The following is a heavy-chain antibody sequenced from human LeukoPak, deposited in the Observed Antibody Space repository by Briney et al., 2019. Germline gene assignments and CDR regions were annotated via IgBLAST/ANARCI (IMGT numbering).Heavy chain of an antibody. D-gene: IGHD2-2*01. Sequence: GALMQTCGGCAGSIFTTYRIGGGHQLGGKGEEGTGIIYTGDSDTKYTPSFQGQVPMSADKSINTAYLQWSSLKASDTAMYYCARRQGCTSSSCPPHYWGQGTLVTGSP. CDR3: ARRQGCTSSSCPPHY. V-gene: IGHV5-51*07. CDR2: IYTGDSDT. J-gene: IGHJ4*02. CDR1: GSIFTTYR.